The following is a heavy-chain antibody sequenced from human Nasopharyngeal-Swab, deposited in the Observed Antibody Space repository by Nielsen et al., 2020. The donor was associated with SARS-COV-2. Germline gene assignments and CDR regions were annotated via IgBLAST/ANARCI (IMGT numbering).Heavy chain of an antibody. CDR3: ARRGAGIRGDYARGAFDI. J-gene: IGHJ3*02. CDR2: INHSGST. D-gene: IGHD4-17*01. Sequence: SETLSLTYAVYGGSFSGYYWSWIRQPPGKGLEWIGEINHSGSTNYNPSLKNRVTISVDTSKNQFSLKLSSVTAADTAVYYCARRGAGIRGDYARGAFDIWGQGTMVTVSS. CDR1: GGSFSGYY. V-gene: IGHV4-34*01.